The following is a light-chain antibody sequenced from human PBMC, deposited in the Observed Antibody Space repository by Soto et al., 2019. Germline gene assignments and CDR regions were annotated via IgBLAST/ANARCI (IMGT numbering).Light chain of an antibody. CDR2: DAS. V-gene: IGKV3-15*01. CDR3: QQYNNRSPWT. Sequence: ILMTQSPANLSVSPGERATLSCRASQSVSNNLAWYQQKPGQAPRLLIYDASSRATGIPARFSGSGSGTEFTPTISSIQSEDFAVSYCQQYNNRSPWTFGQGTKVEIK. CDR1: QSVSNN. J-gene: IGKJ1*01.